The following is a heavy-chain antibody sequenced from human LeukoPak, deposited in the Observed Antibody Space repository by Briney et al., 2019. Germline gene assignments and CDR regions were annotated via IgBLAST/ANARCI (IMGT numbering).Heavy chain of an antibody. CDR3: ARGDYFYYYYYGMDV. Sequence: GGSLRPSCAASGFTFSSSAMSWVRQAPGKGLEWVSSISSSSSYIYYADSVKGRFTISRDNAKNSLYLQMNSLRAEDTAVYYCARGDYFYYYYYGMDVWGQGTTVTVSS. CDR2: ISSSSSYI. V-gene: IGHV3-21*01. CDR1: GFTFSSSA. D-gene: IGHD2/OR15-2a*01. J-gene: IGHJ6*02.